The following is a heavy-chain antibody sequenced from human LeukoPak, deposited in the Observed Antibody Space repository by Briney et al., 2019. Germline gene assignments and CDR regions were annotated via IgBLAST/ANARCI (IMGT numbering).Heavy chain of an antibody. J-gene: IGHJ4*02. CDR1: RFSFSNHS. CDR2: ISNSGSAK. CDR3: ARMSGSRLPGY. Sequence: SGGSLKLSCAASRFSFSNHSMNWVRQAPGKGLEWVSYISNSGSAKYYAASVKGQFTISRDNGKNSLYLQMNSLRAEDTAVYYCARMSGSRLPGYWGQGTLVTVS. V-gene: IGHV3-48*01. D-gene: IGHD3-3*01.